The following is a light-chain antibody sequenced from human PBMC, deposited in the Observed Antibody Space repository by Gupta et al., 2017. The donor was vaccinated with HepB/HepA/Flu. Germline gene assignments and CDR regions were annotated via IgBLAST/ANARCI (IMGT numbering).Light chain of an antibody. CDR3: QQLNSYPLT. J-gene: IGKJ3*01. CDR1: HGINSY. Sequence: DIQLTQSPSFLSASVGDRVTITCRASHGINSYLGWYQQKPGKAPKVLIYPASTLQSGVPSRFIGSGSGTEFTLTISSLQPEDVATYYCQQLNSYPLTFGPGTKVEVK. V-gene: IGKV1-9*01. CDR2: PAS.